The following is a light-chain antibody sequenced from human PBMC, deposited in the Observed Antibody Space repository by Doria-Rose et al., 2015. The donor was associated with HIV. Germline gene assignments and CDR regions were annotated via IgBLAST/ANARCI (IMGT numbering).Light chain of an antibody. CDR1: QRFSSTY. Sequence: LTQSPGTLSLSPGERATLSCSASQRFSSTYLAWYQQKPGQAPSLLIYDGSTRATGIPDRFSASGSGTDFTLTINRLEPEDFALYYCHQYGTSWTFGQGTKVEI. CDR3: HQYGTSWT. CDR2: DGS. V-gene: IGKV3-20*01. J-gene: IGKJ1*01.